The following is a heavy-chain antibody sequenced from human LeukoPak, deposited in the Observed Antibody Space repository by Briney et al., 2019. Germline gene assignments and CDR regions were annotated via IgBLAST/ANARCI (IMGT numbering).Heavy chain of an antibody. D-gene: IGHD2-21*02. V-gene: IGHV3-20*04. CDR3: ASLDVVVTASGRFDP. CDR1: GFTFDDYG. Sequence: PGGSLRLSCAASGFTFDDYGMSGVRQAPGKGLEWVSGINWNGGSTGYADSVKGRFTISRDNAKNSLYLQMNSLRAEDTALYYCASLDVVVTASGRFDPWGQGTLVTVSS. CDR2: INWNGGST. J-gene: IGHJ5*02.